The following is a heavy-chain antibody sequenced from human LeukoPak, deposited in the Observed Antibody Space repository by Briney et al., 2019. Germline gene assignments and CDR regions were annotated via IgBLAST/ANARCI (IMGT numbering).Heavy chain of an antibody. CDR1: SGSISTSNYY. J-gene: IGHJ4*02. V-gene: IGHV4-39*07. Sequence: SETLSLTCTVSSGSISTSNYYWGWVRQPPGKALEWIGNIFYSGSTYYSPSLKSRVTISLDTSKNQFSLKLSSVTAADTAVYYCARDLSDSSSWNTDYFDYWGQGTLVTVSS. CDR3: ARDLSDSSSWNTDYFDY. CDR2: IFYSGST. D-gene: IGHD6-13*01.